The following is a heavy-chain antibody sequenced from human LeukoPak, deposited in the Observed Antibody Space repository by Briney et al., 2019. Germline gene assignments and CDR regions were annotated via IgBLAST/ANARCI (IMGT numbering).Heavy chain of an antibody. CDR3: AKLRGLRLGELSVFDY. J-gene: IGHJ4*02. CDR1: GFTFSNYA. Sequence: GGSLRLSCAASGFTFSNYAMSWVRQAPGKGLEWVSGISGSGVMTYYADSVKGRFTISRHNSKNTLYLQMNSLRAEDTAVYYCAKLRGLRLGELSVFDYWGQGTLVTVSS. V-gene: IGHV3-23*01. D-gene: IGHD3-16*02. CDR2: ISGSGVMT.